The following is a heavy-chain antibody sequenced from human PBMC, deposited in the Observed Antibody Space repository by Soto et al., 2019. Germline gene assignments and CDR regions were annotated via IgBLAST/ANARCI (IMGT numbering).Heavy chain of an antibody. V-gene: IGHV1-8*01. Sequence: ASVKVSCKASGYTFTSYVINWVRQDTGQGLEWMGWMNPNSGNTGYAQKFQGRVTMTRNTSISTAYMELSSLRSEDTAVYYCARWGGDCSSTSCYSYYYGMDVWGQGTTVTVSS. J-gene: IGHJ6*02. CDR1: GYTFTSYV. CDR3: ARWGGDCSSTSCYSYYYGMDV. CDR2: MNPNSGNT. D-gene: IGHD2-2*01.